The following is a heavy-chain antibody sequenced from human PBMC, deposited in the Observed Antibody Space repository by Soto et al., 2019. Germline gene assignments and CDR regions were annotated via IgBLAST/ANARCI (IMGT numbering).Heavy chain of an antibody. V-gene: IGHV4-4*02. CDR3: VRSRKGYSSGWSFDQ. Sequence: SETLSLTCAVSSGYISSTHWWSFVRQSPAKGLEWIGEIFHNGNTNYNPSLSSRVTMPIDKSKSQFSLKLRSLTAADTALYYCVRSRKGYSSGWSFDQWGQGTLVTVSS. J-gene: IGHJ4*02. CDR2: IFHNGNT. CDR1: SGYISSTHW. D-gene: IGHD6-19*01.